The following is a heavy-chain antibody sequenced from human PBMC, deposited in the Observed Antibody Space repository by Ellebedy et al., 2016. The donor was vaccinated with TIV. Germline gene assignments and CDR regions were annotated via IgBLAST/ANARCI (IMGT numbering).Heavy chain of an antibody. CDR3: ARDSGWAD. CDR2: IGTAGDT. D-gene: IGHD6-19*01. CDR1: GFTFSSYD. Sequence: GESLKISCAASGFTFSSYDMHWVRQATGKGLEWVSAIGTAGDTYYPGSVKGRFTISRENAKNSLYLQMNSLRAEDTAVYYCARDSGWADWGQGTLVTVSS. V-gene: IGHV3-13*01. J-gene: IGHJ4*02.